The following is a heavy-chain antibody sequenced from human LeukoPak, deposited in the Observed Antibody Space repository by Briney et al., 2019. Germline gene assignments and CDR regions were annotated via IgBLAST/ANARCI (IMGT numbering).Heavy chain of an antibody. CDR1: GGSFSGYY. CDR3: APYGGKGGYYYYMDV. CDR2: INHSGST. D-gene: IGHD4-23*01. Sequence: SETLSLTCAVYGGSFSGYYWSWIRQPPGKGLEWIGEINHSGSTNYNPSLKSRVTISVDTSKNQFSLKLGSVTAADTAVYYCAPYGGKGGYYYYMDVWGKGTTVTVSS. J-gene: IGHJ6*03. V-gene: IGHV4-34*01.